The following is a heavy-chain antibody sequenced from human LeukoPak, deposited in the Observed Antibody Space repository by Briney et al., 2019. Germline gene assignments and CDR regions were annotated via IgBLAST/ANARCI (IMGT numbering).Heavy chain of an antibody. CDR3: ARAAIRVDFFDS. J-gene: IGHJ4*02. CDR2: IHSSATYI. V-gene: IGHV3-21*06. Sequence: PGGSLRLSCAASGFLFGGHAMVWIRQAPGKGLECVSSIHSSATYITYADSVRGRFTISRDNDKNSLFLDMNDLRAEDTAAYYCARAAIRVDFFDSWGQGTLVAVSS. D-gene: IGHD2-2*01. CDR1: GFLFGGHA.